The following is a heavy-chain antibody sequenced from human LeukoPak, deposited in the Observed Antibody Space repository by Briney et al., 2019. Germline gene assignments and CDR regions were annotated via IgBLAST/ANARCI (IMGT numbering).Heavy chain of an antibody. Sequence: GGSLRLSCVASEFTFSSHAMNWVRQAPGKGVEWVSSISGGGESTYCADSVKGRFTVSRDNSKNTLYLQINSLRGEDTAVYYCAKGKYSSGGVPDYWGQGTLVTVSS. V-gene: IGHV3-23*01. CDR2: ISGGGEST. D-gene: IGHD6-19*01. J-gene: IGHJ4*02. CDR1: EFTFSSHA. CDR3: AKGKYSSGGVPDY.